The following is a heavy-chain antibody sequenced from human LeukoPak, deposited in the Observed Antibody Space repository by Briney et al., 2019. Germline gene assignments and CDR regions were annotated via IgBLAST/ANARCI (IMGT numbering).Heavy chain of an antibody. Sequence: ASVKVSCKVSGYTLTELSMHWVRQAPGKGLEWMGGFDPEDGETIYAQKFQGRVTMTEDTSTDTAYMDLSSLRSEDTAVYYCATVYYDKRRSFDYWGQGTLVTVSS. V-gene: IGHV1-24*01. CDR1: GYTLTELS. CDR3: ATVYYDKRRSFDY. D-gene: IGHD3-22*01. J-gene: IGHJ4*02. CDR2: FDPEDGET.